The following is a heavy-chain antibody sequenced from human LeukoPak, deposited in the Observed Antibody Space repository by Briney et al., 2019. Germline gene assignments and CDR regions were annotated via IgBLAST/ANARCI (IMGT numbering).Heavy chain of an antibody. CDR2: ISYDGSNK. J-gene: IGHJ4*02. CDR3: AKSRHPYNWNDGAFFDY. Sequence: GGSLRLSCAASGFTFSSYGMHWVRQAPGKGLEWVAVISYDGSNKYYADSVKGRFTISRDNSKNTLYLQMNSLRPEGTTVYYCAKSRHPYNWNDGAFFDYWGQGTLVTISS. D-gene: IGHD1-20*01. V-gene: IGHV3-30*18. CDR1: GFTFSSYG.